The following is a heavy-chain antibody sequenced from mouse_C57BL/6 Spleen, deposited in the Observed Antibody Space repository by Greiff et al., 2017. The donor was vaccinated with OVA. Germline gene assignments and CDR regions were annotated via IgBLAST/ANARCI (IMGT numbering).Heavy chain of an antibody. CDR3: TRRSNWSFDV. D-gene: IGHD5-1*01. CDR2: IDPETGGT. V-gene: IGHV1-15*01. CDR1: GYTFTDYE. J-gene: IGHJ1*03. Sequence: QVQLQQSGAELVRPGASVTLSCKASGYTFTDYEMHWVKQTPVHGLEWIGAIDPETGGTAYNQKFKGKAILTADKSSSTAYMELRSLTSEDSAVYYCTRRSNWSFDVWGTGTTVTVSS.